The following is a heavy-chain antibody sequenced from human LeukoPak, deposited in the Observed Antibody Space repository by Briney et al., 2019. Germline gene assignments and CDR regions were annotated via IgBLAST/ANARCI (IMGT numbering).Heavy chain of an antibody. Sequence: GGSLRLSCVASGFTFNSYDMNWVRQAPGKGLEWVSYISSSTSTTYYADSVKGRFTISRENAKNSLYLQMNSLRAEDTAVYYCARVGDGYNYFDYWGQGTLVTVSS. CDR2: ISSSTSTT. D-gene: IGHD5-24*01. CDR1: GFTFNSYD. CDR3: ARVGDGYNYFDY. V-gene: IGHV3-48*04. J-gene: IGHJ4*02.